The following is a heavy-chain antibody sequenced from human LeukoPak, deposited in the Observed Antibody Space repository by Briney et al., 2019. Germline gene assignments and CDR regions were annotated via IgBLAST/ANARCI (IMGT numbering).Heavy chain of an antibody. D-gene: IGHD5-18*01. V-gene: IGHV7-4-1*02. CDR2: INTNTGNP. Sequence: GASVKVSCKASGYTFTSYAMNWVRQAPGQGLEWMGWINTNTGNPTYAQGFTGRFVFSLDTSVSTAYLQISSLKAEDTAVYYCARDSVRRWIQLWRNSWLLDYWGQGTLVTVSS. CDR1: GYTFTSYA. J-gene: IGHJ4*02. CDR3: ARDSVRRWIQLWRNSWLLDY.